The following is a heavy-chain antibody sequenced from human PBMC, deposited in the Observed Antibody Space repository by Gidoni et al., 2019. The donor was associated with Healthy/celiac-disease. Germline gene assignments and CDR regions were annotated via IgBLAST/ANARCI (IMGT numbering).Heavy chain of an antibody. Sequence: QVQLVQSGAEVKKTGSSVKVSCKASGGPFSSYAISWVRQAPGQGLEWMGGIIPIFGTANSVQKFQGRVTITADESTSTAYMELSSLRSEDTAVYYCAREGGDPPVGDAFDIWGQGTMVTVSS. V-gene: IGHV1-69*01. D-gene: IGHD2-21*02. CDR1: GGPFSSYA. CDR2: IIPIFGTA. CDR3: AREGGDPPVGDAFDI. J-gene: IGHJ3*02.